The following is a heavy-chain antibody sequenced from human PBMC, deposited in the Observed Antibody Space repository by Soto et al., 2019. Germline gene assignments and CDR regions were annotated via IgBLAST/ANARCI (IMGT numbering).Heavy chain of an antibody. CDR3: ARQKGSSSSLYYYGMDV. V-gene: IGHV5-51*01. CDR1: GYSFTSYW. CDR2: IYPGDSDT. Sequence: PGESLKISCKGSGYSFTSYWIGLVRQMPGKGLEWMGIIYPGDSDTRYSPSFQGQVTISADKSISTAYLQWSSLKASDTAMYYCARQKGSSSSLYYYGMDVWGQGTTVTVSS. D-gene: IGHD6-13*01. J-gene: IGHJ6*02.